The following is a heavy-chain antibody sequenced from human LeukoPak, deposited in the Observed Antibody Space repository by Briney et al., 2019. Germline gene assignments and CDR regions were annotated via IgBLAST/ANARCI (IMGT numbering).Heavy chain of an antibody. CDR1: GGSFSGYY. V-gene: IGHV4-34*01. J-gene: IGHJ4*02. CDR2: INHSGST. Sequence: PSETLSLTCAVYGGSFSGYYWSWIRQPPGKGLEWIGEINHSGSTNYNPSLKSRVTISVDTSKNQFSLKLSSVTAADTAVYYCARADYYGSGSYSFGSFGYWGQGTLVTVSS. D-gene: IGHD3-10*01. CDR3: ARADYYGSGSYSFGSFGY.